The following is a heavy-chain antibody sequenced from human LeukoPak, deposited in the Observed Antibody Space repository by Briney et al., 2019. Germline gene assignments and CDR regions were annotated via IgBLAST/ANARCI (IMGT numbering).Heavy chain of an antibody. J-gene: IGHJ4*02. CDR1: GYSISSGYY. Sequence: SETLSLTCAVSGYSISSGYYWGWIRQPPGKGLEWIGSIYHSGSTYYNPSLKSQVTISVDTSKNQFSLKLSSVTAADTAVYYCARGHSGYDYGLFDYWGQGTLVTVSS. CDR3: ARGHSGYDYGLFDY. V-gene: IGHV4-38-2*01. CDR2: IYHSGST. D-gene: IGHD5-12*01.